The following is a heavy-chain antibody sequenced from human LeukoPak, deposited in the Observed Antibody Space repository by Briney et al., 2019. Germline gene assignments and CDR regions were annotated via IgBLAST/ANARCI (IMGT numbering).Heavy chain of an antibody. CDR2: LSTSGRDT. J-gene: IGHJ4*02. CDR3: ARDLGLPGIGDY. Sequence: GASVEVSCKASGYPFTIYFMHWVRQAPGQGLEWMGILSTSGRDTTYAPKFQGRVTMTRDTSTSTVYMELSNLRSDDTAVYFCARDLGLPGIGDYWGQGTLVTVSS. V-gene: IGHV1-46*01. CDR1: GYPFTIYF. D-gene: IGHD1-1*01.